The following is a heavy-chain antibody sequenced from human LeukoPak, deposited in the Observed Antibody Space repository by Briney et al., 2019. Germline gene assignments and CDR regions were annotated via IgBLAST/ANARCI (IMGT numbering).Heavy chain of an antibody. CDR1: GDTFTSYD. D-gene: IGHD3-10*01. Sequence: GASVKVSCKASGDTFTSYDINWGRRATGQGLEWMGWMNPNSGNTGYAQKFQGRVTMTRNTSISTAYMELSGLRSEDTAVYYCAGYGSGSYRNYDAFDIWGQGTMVTVSS. V-gene: IGHV1-8*01. J-gene: IGHJ3*02. CDR2: MNPNSGNT. CDR3: AGYGSGSYRNYDAFDI.